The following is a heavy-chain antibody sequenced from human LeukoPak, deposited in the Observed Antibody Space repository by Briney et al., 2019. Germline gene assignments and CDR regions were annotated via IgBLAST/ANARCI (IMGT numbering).Heavy chain of an antibody. J-gene: IGHJ4*02. CDR3: ARERLSWPLLYDY. V-gene: IGHV3-48*02. CDR1: GFTFSSYA. D-gene: IGHD6-25*01. CDR2: ISSSSSTI. Sequence: GGSLRLSCAASGFTFSSYAMSWIRQVPGKGLEWVSYISSSSSTIYYADSVKGRFTISRDNAKNSLYLQMNSLRDEDTAVYYCARERLSWPLLYDYWGQGTLVTVSS.